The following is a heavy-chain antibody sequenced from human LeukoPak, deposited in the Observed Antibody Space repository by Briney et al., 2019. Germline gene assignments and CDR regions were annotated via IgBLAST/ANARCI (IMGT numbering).Heavy chain of an antibody. CDR3: ASLSHCSTSSCFDY. Sequence: SGTLSLTCTVSGASISHYYWSWIRQPPGRGLEWIGCAFYTGSTNYNPSLKSRVTISIDTSKSQFSLRLTSVTAADTAIYYCASLSHCSTSSCFDYWGRGTLVTVST. V-gene: IGHV4-59*01. CDR1: GASISHYY. J-gene: IGHJ4*02. CDR2: AFYTGST. D-gene: IGHD2-2*01.